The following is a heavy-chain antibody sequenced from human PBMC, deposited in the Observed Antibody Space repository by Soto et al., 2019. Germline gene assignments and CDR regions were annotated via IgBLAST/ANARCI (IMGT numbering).Heavy chain of an antibody. CDR2: FDPEDGET. J-gene: IGHJ4*02. Sequence: ASVKVSCKVSGYTLTELSMHWVRQAPGKGLEWMGGFDPEDGETIYAQKFQGRVTMTEDTSTDTAYMELSSLRSEDTAVYYCATVQAHLDGIAAAGTLDYWGQGTLVTVSS. CDR1: GYTLTELS. CDR3: ATVQAHLDGIAAAGTLDY. D-gene: IGHD6-13*01. V-gene: IGHV1-24*01.